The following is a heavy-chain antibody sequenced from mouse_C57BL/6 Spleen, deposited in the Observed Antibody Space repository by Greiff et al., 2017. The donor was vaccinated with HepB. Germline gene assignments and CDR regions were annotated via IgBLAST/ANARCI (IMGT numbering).Heavy chain of an antibody. V-gene: IGHV1-72*01. D-gene: IGHD1-1*01. CDR1: GYTFTSYW. Sequence: QVQLQQSGAELVKPGASVKLSCKASGYTFTSYWMHWVKQRPGRGLEWIGRIDPNSGGTKNNEKFKSKATLTVDKPSSTAYMQLSSLTSEDSAVYYCARNYGSSWNPYFDYWGQGTTLTVSS. CDR2: IDPNSGGT. J-gene: IGHJ2*01. CDR3: ARNYGSSWNPYFDY.